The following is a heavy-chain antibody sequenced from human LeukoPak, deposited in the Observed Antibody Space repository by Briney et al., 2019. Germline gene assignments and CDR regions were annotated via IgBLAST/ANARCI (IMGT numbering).Heavy chain of an antibody. Sequence: PGGSLRLSCAASGFTFSRDWMNWVRQAPGKGLVWVSRINSDGSSTTYADSVKGRFTISRDNAKNTLYLQMNSLRAEDTAVYYCAAGGGSGIAXDPWXXXTXXTVSX. CDR3: AAGGGSGIAXDP. V-gene: IGHV3-74*01. D-gene: IGHD3-10*01. CDR1: GFTFSRDW. J-gene: IGHJ5*02. CDR2: INSDGSST.